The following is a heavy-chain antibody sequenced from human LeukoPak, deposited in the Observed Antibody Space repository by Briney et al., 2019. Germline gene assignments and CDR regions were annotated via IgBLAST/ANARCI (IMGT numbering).Heavy chain of an antibody. D-gene: IGHD6-19*01. CDR3: TKGKDFFDNSGQWEYWCFDL. V-gene: IGHV1-2*02. J-gene: IGHJ2*01. CDR2: INPNTGAT. Sequence: ASVKVSCKAPGFIFTDYYIHWVRQAPGQGLEWMGWINPNTGATSYAEKFQGRVTMTRDPSISTAHMELSSLRSGDTAVYYCTKGKDFFDNSGQWEYWCFDLWGRGTLVTVSS. CDR1: GFIFTDYY.